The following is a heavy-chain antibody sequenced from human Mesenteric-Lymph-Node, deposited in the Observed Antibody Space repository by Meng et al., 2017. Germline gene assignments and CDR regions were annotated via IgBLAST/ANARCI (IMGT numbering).Heavy chain of an antibody. V-gene: IGHV1-2*06. CDR1: AYTFAGYY. J-gene: IGHJ2*01. CDR3: AREGLVGDLRYFDL. D-gene: IGHD3-16*01. CDR2: INPNSGGA. Sequence: QAQLGQSGAEVKKPGASVKVSCKASAYTFAGYYMHWVRQAPGQGLEWMGRINPNSGGANYAQKFQGRVTMTRDTSISTAYMELSRLRSDDTAVYYCAREGLVGDLRYFDLWGRGTLVTVSS.